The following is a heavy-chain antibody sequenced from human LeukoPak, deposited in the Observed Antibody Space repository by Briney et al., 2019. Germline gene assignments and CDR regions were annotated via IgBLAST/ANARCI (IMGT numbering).Heavy chain of an antibody. Sequence: GGSLRLSCAASGFTFSSYWMSWVRQAAGKGPEWVANISPDGSTKLYVGSGKGRFTISRDNAKNSVYLEMNSLRDEDTAVYYCARGHTTSGWWFDPWGQGPRVTVSS. CDR3: ARGHTTSGWWFDP. J-gene: IGHJ5*02. D-gene: IGHD2-2*01. CDR1: GFTFSSYW. CDR2: ISPDGSTK. V-gene: IGHV3-7*01.